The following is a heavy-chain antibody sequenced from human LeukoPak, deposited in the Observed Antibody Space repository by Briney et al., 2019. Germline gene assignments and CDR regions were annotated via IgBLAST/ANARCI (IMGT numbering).Heavy chain of an antibody. CDR1: GYTFTGYY. V-gene: IGHV1-2*02. D-gene: IGHD2-15*01. J-gene: IGHJ6*02. CDR2: INPNSGGT. CDR3: ARDWRIGYCSGGSCSGMDV. Sequence: GASVKVSCKASGYTFTGYYMHWVRQAPGQGLEWMGWINPNSGGTNYAQNFQGRVTMTRDTSISTAYMELSRLRSDDTAVYYCARDWRIGYCSGGSCSGMDVWGQGTTVTVSS.